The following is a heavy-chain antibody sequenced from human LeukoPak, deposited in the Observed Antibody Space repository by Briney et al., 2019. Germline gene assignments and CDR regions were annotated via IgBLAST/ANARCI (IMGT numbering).Heavy chain of an antibody. Sequence: PGGSLRLSCAASGLTFSTYAVTWVRQAPGKGLEWVSAISRTGDYTYYADSVEGRFTISRDNSKNTPYLQMNSLRAEDTAAYYCAKASSRLLQYFDYWGQGTLVTVSS. CDR1: GLTFSTYA. J-gene: IGHJ4*02. CDR3: AKASSRLLQYFDY. D-gene: IGHD1-1*01. CDR2: ISRTGDYT. V-gene: IGHV3-23*01.